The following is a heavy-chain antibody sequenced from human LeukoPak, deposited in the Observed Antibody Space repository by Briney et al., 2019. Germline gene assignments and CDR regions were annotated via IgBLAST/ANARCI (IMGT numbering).Heavy chain of an antibody. CDR2: ISYDGSNK. J-gene: IGHJ4*02. Sequence: PGRSLRLSCAASGFTFSSYAMHWVRQAPGKGLEWVAVISYDGSNKYYADSVKGRFTISRDNSKNTLYLQMNSLRVEDTALYYCAKNIGGLDYWGQGTLVTVSS. V-gene: IGHV3-30*04. CDR1: GFTFSSYA. D-gene: IGHD2/OR15-2a*01. CDR3: AKNIGGLDY.